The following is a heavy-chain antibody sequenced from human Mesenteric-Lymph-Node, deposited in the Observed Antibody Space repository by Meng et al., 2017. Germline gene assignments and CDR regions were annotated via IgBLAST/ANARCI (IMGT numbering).Heavy chain of an antibody. V-gene: IGHV4-39*07. CDR2: IYYSGST. CDR3: ASLTDCSSTSCYFAGLYY. CDR1: GGSISSYY. J-gene: IGHJ4*02. Sequence: GSLRLSCTVSGGSISSYYWSWIRQPPGKGLEWIGSIYYSGSTYYNPSLKSRVTISVDTSKNQFSLKLSSVTAADTAVYYCASLTDCSSTSCYFAGLYYWGQGTLVTVSS. D-gene: IGHD2-2*01.